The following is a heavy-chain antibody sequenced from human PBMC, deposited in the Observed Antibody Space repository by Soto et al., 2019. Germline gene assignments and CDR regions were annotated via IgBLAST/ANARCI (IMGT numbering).Heavy chain of an antibody. J-gene: IGHJ4*02. CDR2: INPSGGST. CDR3: ATTPPYYYDSSGSLDY. D-gene: IGHD3-22*01. V-gene: IGHV1-46*01. CDR1: GYTFTSYY. Sequence: ASVKVPCKASGYTFTSYYMHWVRQAPGQGLEWMGIINPSGGSTSYAQKFQGRVTMTRDTSTSTVYMELSSLRSEDTAVYYCATTPPYYYDSSGSLDYWGQGTLVTVSS.